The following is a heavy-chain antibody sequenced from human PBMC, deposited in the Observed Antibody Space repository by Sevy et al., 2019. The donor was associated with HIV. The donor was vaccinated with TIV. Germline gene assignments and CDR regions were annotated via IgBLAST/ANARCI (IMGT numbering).Heavy chain of an antibody. Sequence: ASVKVSCKASVGTFSSYAISWVRQAPGQGLEWMGGIIPIFGTANYAQKFQGRVTITADESTSTAYMELSSLRSEDTAVYYCAARYNWNYVGGEWFDPWGQGTLVTVSS. D-gene: IGHD1-7*01. CDR1: VGTFSSYA. J-gene: IGHJ5*02. V-gene: IGHV1-69*13. CDR2: IIPIFGTA. CDR3: AARYNWNYVGGEWFDP.